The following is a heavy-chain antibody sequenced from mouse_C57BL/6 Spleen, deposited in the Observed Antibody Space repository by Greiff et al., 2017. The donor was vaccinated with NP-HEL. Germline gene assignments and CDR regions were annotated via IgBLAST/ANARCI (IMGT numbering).Heavy chain of an antibody. CDR3: TTDSNDENWYVDV. J-gene: IGHJ1*03. D-gene: IGHD2-12*01. Sequence: EVQLQQSGAELVRPGASVKLSCTASGFNIKDYYMHWVKQRPEQGLEWIGRIDPEAGDTEYAPKFQGKATMTADTSSNTAYLQLNSLTSEDTAVYYCTTDSNDENWYVDVWGTGTTGTVSS. CDR1: GFNIKDYY. V-gene: IGHV14-1*01. CDR2: IDPEAGDT.